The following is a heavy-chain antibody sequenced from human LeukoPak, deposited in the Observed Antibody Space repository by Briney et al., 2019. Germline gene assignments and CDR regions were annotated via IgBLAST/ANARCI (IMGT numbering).Heavy chain of an antibody. D-gene: IGHD6-19*01. CDR2: IYPGDSDT. Sequence: GASLQISCKGSGYSFTSYWIGWVRQLPGKGLEWMGIIYPGDSDTRYSPSFQGQVTISADKSISTAYLQWSSLKASDTAMYYCARESGYSSGRTEFDYWGQGTLVTVSS. CDR1: GYSFTSYW. V-gene: IGHV5-51*01. CDR3: ARESGYSSGRTEFDY. J-gene: IGHJ4*02.